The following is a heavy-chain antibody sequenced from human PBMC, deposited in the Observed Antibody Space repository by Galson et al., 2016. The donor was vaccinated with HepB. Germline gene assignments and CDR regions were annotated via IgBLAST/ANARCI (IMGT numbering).Heavy chain of an antibody. Sequence: LSLTCTVSGGSMRSYYWTWIRQSPGKGLEFIGYIYYSGLTYYNPSLQSRVTISIDMSRNQFSLRLNSLTAADTAVYYCARRSDDAYGSRSLDYWGQGTLVTVSS. D-gene: IGHD3-10*01. CDR3: ARRSDDAYGSRSLDY. CDR1: GGSMRSYY. V-gene: IGHV4-59*08. CDR2: IYYSGLT. J-gene: IGHJ4*02.